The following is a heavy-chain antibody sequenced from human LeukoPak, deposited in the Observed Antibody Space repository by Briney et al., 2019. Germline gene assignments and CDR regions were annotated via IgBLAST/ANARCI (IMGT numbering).Heavy chain of an antibody. CDR2: ISYSGTT. D-gene: IGHD6-19*01. J-gene: IGHJ4*02. CDR3: ASSPVRREQWRDLN. CDR1: SDSITSSPYY. V-gene: IGHV4-39*01. Sequence: SETLSLICTVSSDSITSSPYYWGWIRQSPGKGLEWIGSISYSGTTYYNPSLKSRVTISVDTSKNQFSLKLSSVTAADTAVYYCASSPVRREQWRDLNWGQGTLVTVSS.